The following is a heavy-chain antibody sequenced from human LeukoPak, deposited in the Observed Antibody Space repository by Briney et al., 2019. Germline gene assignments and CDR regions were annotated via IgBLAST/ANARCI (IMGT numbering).Heavy chain of an antibody. CDR2: IRGSGDNT. Sequence: PGGSLRLSCAVSGLTFSSYAMTWVRQAPGKGLEWVSTIRGSGDNTYHADSVKGRLTISRDNSKSTLYLQMNSLRAEDTAVYYCAKARESSAQYHFDYWGQGTLVTVSS. D-gene: IGHD3-22*01. CDR3: AKARESSAQYHFDY. V-gene: IGHV3-23*01. CDR1: GLTFSSYA. J-gene: IGHJ4*02.